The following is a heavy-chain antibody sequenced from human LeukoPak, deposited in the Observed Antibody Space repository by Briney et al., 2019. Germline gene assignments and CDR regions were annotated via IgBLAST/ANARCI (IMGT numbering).Heavy chain of an antibody. V-gene: IGHV4-59*01. Sequence: SETLSLTCTVSGVSISSYYWSWIRQPPGKGLEWIGYIYYTGSTNYTPSLKSRVTISLDTSKNHFSLKLSSVTAADTAMYYCARTSWGYAFDIWGRGPMVTVSS. J-gene: IGHJ3*02. CDR1: GVSISSYY. CDR2: IYYTGST. CDR3: ARTSWGYAFDI. D-gene: IGHD7-27*01.